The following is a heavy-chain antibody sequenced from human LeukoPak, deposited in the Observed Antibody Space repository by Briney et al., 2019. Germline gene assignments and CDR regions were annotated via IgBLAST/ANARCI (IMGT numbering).Heavy chain of an antibody. V-gene: IGHV3-30*02. Sequence: GRSLRLSCAVSGFTFSSYDMDWVRHAPGKGLDWVGFVRSVGGQKYYADSVTGRFSLCRDNSKNTLYLQMNSLRAEDTAVFYCAKGGPRLHSYYFDYWGQGTLVTVSS. CDR2: VRSVGGQK. CDR3: AKGGPRLHSYYFDY. D-gene: IGHD2-15*01. CDR1: GFTFSSYD. J-gene: IGHJ4*02.